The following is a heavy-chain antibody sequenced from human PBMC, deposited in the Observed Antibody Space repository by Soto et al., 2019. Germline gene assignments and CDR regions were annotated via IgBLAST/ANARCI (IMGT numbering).Heavy chain of an antibody. V-gene: IGHV1-2*02. Sequence: QVQLVQSGAEVKKPGASVKVSCKASGYTFTGYYMHWVRQAPGQGLEWMGWINPNSGGTNYAQKFQGRVTMTRDTSISTAYMELSRLRSDDTAVYYCARADSYYYDRGTWFDPWGQGTLVTVSS. CDR1: GYTFTGYY. J-gene: IGHJ5*02. CDR2: INPNSGGT. D-gene: IGHD3-22*01. CDR3: ARADSYYYDRGTWFDP.